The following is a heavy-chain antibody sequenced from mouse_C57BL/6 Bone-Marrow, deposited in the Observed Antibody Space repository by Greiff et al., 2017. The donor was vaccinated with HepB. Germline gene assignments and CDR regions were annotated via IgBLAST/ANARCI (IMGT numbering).Heavy chain of an antibody. J-gene: IGHJ3*01. Sequence: EVQRVESGGGLVKPGGSLKLSCAASGFTFSSYAMSWVRQTPEKRLEWVATISDGGSYTYYPDNVKGRFTISRDNAKNNLYLQMSHLKSEDTAMYYCARKGGYGYDGFAYWGQGTLVTVSA. D-gene: IGHD2-2*01. CDR2: ISDGGSYT. CDR1: GFTFSSYA. CDR3: ARKGGYGYDGFAY. V-gene: IGHV5-4*01.